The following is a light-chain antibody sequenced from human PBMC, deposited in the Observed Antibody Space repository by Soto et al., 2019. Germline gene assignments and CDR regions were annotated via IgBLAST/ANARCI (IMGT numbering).Light chain of an antibody. CDR1: SSDVGGYNY. J-gene: IGLJ3*02. V-gene: IGLV2-14*03. CDR2: DDS. CDR3: PSYANGRTWV. Sequence: QSALTQPASVSGSPGQSITISCTGTSSDVGGYNYVSWYQQHPGKAPKLMIYDDSNRPSGISDRVSGSKSGNTSSLPISGLQDEDEADYYCPSYANGRTWVFGGGTTLTVL.